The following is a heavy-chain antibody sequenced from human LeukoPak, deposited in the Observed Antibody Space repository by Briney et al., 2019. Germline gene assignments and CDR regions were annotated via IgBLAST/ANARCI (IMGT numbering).Heavy chain of an antibody. CDR2: IGNNGGGI. J-gene: IGHJ4*02. D-gene: IGHD7-27*01. CDR1: GFAFSTYT. V-gene: IGHV3-23*01. CDR3: AIDPNWGTHS. Sequence: GGSLRLSCAASGFAFSTYTMYWVRHPPGKRLEWVSIIGNNGGGIHYADSVKGRFTISRDNFKYALYLQMNSLRVEDTAVYYCAIDPNWGTHSWGQGVLVTVSS.